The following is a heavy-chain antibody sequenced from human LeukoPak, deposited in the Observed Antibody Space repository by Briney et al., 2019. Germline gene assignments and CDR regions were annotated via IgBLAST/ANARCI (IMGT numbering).Heavy chain of an antibody. CDR1: TFTLNTYG. J-gene: IGHJ4*02. CDR3: SKDGTPKFDY. CDR2: ISSDGRNE. Sequence: GGSLRLSCVASTFTLNTYGMLWVRQAPGKGLEWVATISSDGRNEHYADSVLGRFTISRDNSKNTLYLRMDNLRAEDTAVYYCSKDGTPKFDYWGQGTLVTVSS. V-gene: IGHV3-30*18. D-gene: IGHD1-26*01.